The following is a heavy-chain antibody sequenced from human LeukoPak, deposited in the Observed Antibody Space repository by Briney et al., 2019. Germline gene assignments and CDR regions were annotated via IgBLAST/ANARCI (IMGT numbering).Heavy chain of an antibody. CDR1: GGSISSYY. D-gene: IGHD3-16*01. J-gene: IGHJ6*02. Sequence: SETLSLTCTVSGGSISSYYWSWIRQPPGKGLEWIGYIYYSGSTNYNPSLKSRVTISVDTSMNQFSLKLSSVTAADTAVYYCARGPPVASVFRWGAGMDVWGQGTTVTVSS. CDR3: ARGPPVASVFRWGAGMDV. V-gene: IGHV4-59*01. CDR2: IYYSGST.